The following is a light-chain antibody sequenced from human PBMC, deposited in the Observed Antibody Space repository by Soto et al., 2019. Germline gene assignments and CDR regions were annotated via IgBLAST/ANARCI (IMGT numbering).Light chain of an antibody. CDR2: GAS. Sequence: EIVMTQSPATLSVSPGERATLSCRASQSVSSDLAWYQQKPGQSPRLLIYGASTRATGIPARFSGGGSGTKFTLTITSLQSEDFAVYYCQQYNKWPLTFGRGTKV. V-gene: IGKV3-15*01. CDR1: QSVSSD. J-gene: IGKJ1*01. CDR3: QQYNKWPLT.